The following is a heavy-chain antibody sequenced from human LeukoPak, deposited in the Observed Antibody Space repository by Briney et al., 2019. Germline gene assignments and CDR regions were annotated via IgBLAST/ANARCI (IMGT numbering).Heavy chain of an antibody. D-gene: IGHD3-10*01. J-gene: IGHJ6*02. CDR2: IWYDGSNK. V-gene: IGHV3-33*01. Sequence: GRSLRLSCAASGFTFSSYGMHWVRQAPGKGLEWVAVIWYDGSNKYYADSVKGRFTISRDNSKNTLYLQMNSLRAEDTAVYYCARYYYGSGSCGMDVWGQGTTVTVSS. CDR3: ARYYYGSGSCGMDV. CDR1: GFTFSSYG.